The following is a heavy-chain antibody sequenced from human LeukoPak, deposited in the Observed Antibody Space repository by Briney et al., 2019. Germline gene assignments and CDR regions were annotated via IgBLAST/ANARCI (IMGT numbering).Heavy chain of an antibody. CDR2: ICPDGTVT. J-gene: IGHJ4*02. V-gene: IGHV3-74*01. Sequence: GWSLRLSCTASGFSFSTYCMHWVRQAPGKGPMWVSRICPDGTVTNYADSVKARFSISRDNARNTVYLQMNSLRAEDTAVYYCVRDFRSADYWGQGTLVTVSS. CDR3: VRDFRSADY. CDR1: GFSFSTYC.